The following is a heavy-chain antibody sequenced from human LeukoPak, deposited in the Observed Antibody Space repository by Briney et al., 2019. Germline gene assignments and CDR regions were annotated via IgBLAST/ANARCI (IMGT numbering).Heavy chain of an antibody. CDR1: GYTFTSYD. CDR3: ARGPLSARPDFRSSGWYYYYYMDV. Sequence: ASVKVSCKASGYTFTSYDINWVRQATGQGLGWMGWMNPNSGNTGYAQKFQGRVTMTRNTSISTAYMELSSLRSEDTAVYYCARGPLSARPDFRSSGWYYYYYMDVWGKGTTVTVSS. D-gene: IGHD6-6*01. J-gene: IGHJ6*03. V-gene: IGHV1-8*01. CDR2: MNPNSGNT.